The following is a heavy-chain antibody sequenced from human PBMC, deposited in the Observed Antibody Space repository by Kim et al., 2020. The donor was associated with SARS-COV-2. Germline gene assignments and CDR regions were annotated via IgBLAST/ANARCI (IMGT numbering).Heavy chain of an antibody. J-gene: IGHJ4*02. V-gene: IGHV3-30*18. CDR3: AKDLVAAAGLPDY. D-gene: IGHD6-13*01. CDR1: GFTFSSYG. Sequence: GGSLRLSCAASGFTFSSYGMHWVRQAPGKGLEWVAVISYDGSNKYYADSVKGRFTISRDNSKNTLYLQMNSLRAEDTAVYYCAKDLVAAAGLPDYWGQGT. CDR2: ISYDGSNK.